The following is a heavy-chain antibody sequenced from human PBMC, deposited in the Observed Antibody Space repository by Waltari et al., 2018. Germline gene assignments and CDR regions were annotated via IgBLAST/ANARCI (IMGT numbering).Heavy chain of an antibody. Sequence: EGQLVESGGGLVQPGGSLNLSCAASGFTFSSFWMHWVRQVPGQGLVWVSRINSDGSDTSYADSVRGRFTVSRDNAKNMAYLQMNSLRAEDTAIYYCTRDSPSWIWGQGTMVSVSS. J-gene: IGHJ3*02. V-gene: IGHV3-74*01. CDR1: GFTFSSFW. CDR3: TRDSPSWI. CDR2: INSDGSDT.